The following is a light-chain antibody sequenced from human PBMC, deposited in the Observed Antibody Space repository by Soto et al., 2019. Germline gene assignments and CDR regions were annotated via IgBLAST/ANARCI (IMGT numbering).Light chain of an antibody. CDR3: QQSYSTPPGT. CDR1: QNISTY. V-gene: IGKV1-39*01. CDR2: ATC. Sequence: IQMTQSSSSLSASVSDRVTITCRVRQNISTYLIKYQQKPGKAPKLLIYATCSLQSGVPSRFSGSGSGTDFTLTISSLQPEEFATYYCQQSYSTPPGTFGQGTKVDIK. J-gene: IGKJ1*01.